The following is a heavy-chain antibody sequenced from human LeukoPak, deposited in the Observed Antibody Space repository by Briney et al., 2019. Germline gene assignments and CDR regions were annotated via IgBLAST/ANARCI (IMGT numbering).Heavy chain of an antibody. D-gene: IGHD6-13*01. J-gene: IGHJ4*02. V-gene: IGHV3-48*03. Sequence: GGSLRLSCAASGFTFSTYEMDWVRQAPGTELEWVSYISSRGSSIYYADSVKGRFTISRDNAKNSLYLQMSSLRVEDTAVYYCARGAAGGDFDYWGQGTLVTVSS. CDR2: ISSRGSSI. CDR1: GFTFSTYE. CDR3: ARGAAGGDFDY.